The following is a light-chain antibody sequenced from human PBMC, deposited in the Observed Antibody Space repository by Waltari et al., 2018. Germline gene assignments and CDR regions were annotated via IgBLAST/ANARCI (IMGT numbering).Light chain of an antibody. CDR1: QSITSF. J-gene: IGKJ2*01. Sequence: DIQMTQSPSSLSASVGDRVTITCRASQSITSFLNWYHHKPGKAPKLLIYAASSLPSGVPSRFSGSGSGTDFTLTISGLQPEDSATYYCQQSYGAPYTFGQGTKLEIK. CDR2: AAS. V-gene: IGKV1-39*01. CDR3: QQSYGAPYT.